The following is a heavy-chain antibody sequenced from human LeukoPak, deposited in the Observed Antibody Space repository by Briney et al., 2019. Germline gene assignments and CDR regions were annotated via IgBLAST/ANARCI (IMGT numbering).Heavy chain of an antibody. CDR3: ALLAVASDFDY. D-gene: IGHD6-19*01. V-gene: IGHV3-48*03. CDR1: GFPFTFYE. Sequence: GGSLRLSCAVSGFPFTFYEMNWVRQAPGKGLEWVSNIGASGTTKYYADSVKGRFSISRDNAKTSLYLQMNSLRVDDTAVYYCALLAVASDFDYWGQGALVTVSS. J-gene: IGHJ4*02. CDR2: IGASGTTK.